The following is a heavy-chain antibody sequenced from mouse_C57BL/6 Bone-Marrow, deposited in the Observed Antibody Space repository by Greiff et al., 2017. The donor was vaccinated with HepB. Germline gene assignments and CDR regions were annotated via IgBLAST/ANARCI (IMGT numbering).Heavy chain of an antibody. CDR1: GFTFSDYG. V-gene: IGHV5-15*01. CDR2: ISNLAYSI. D-gene: IGHD2-4*01. Sequence: EVKLVESGGGLVQPGGSLKLSCAASGFTFSDYGMAWVRQAPRKGPEWVAFISNLAYSIYYADTVTGRFTISRENAKNTLYLEMSSLRSEDTAMYYCARGYDYDGDYDAMDYWGQGTSVTVSS. J-gene: IGHJ4*01. CDR3: ARGYDYDGDYDAMDY.